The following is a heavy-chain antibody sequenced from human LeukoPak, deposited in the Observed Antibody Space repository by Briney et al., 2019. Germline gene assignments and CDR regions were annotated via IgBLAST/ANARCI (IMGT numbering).Heavy chain of an antibody. CDR1: GGSISSSSYY. CDR2: IYYSGNT. Sequence: SETLSLTCTVSGGSISSSSYYWDWIRQPPGKGLEWIGAIYYSGNTNYNPSLKSRVTISVDTAKNQFSLKLSSVTAADTAVYYCARHRIPAALASAFDYWGQGTLVTVSS. D-gene: IGHD2-2*01. J-gene: IGHJ4*02. CDR3: ARHRIPAALASAFDY. V-gene: IGHV4-39*01.